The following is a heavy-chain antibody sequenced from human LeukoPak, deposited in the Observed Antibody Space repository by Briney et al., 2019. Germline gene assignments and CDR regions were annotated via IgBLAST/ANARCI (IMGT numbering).Heavy chain of an antibody. D-gene: IGHD1-26*01. CDR2: TKQDGSER. V-gene: IGHV3-7*03. J-gene: IGHJ4*02. Sequence: GGSLRLSCAASGFTFSSYWVSWVRQAPGKGLEWVANTKQDGSERYYVDSVKGRFTISRDNAKNSLYLQMNSLRAEDTAVYYCARDKIVGATNFDYWGQGTLVTVSS. CDR1: GFTFSSYW. CDR3: ARDKIVGATNFDY.